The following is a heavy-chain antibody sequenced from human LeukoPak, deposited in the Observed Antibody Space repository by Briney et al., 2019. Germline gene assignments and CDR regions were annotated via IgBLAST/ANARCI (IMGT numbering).Heavy chain of an antibody. Sequence: PSETLSLTCAVYGGSFSGYYWSWIRQPPGKGLEWIGEINHSGSTNYNPSLKSRVTISVDTSKNQFSLKLSSVTAADTAVYYCARDKSRLLWFGELLLGGTHFGPWGQGTLVTVSS. J-gene: IGHJ5*02. D-gene: IGHD3-10*01. CDR2: INHSGST. CDR1: GGSFSGYY. CDR3: ARDKSRLLWFGELLLGGTHFGP. V-gene: IGHV4-34*01.